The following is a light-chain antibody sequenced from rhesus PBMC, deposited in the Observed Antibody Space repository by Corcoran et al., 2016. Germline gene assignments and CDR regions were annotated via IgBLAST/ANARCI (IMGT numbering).Light chain of an antibody. J-gene: IGKJ1*01. CDR1: QGISSY. CDR3: QQYKSYPWT. V-gene: IGKV1-28*02. CDR2: AAT. Sequence: DIQMTQSPSSLSASVGDTVTITCRASQGISSYLNWFQQKPGKAPKLLIYAATTLQSGVPSRFSGSGSGKDFTLTISSLKPEDFATYYCQQYKSYPWTFGQGTKVEIK.